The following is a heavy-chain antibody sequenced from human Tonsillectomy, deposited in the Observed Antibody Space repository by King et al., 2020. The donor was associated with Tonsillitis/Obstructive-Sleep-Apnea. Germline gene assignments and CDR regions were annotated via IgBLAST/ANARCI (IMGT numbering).Heavy chain of an antibody. CDR1: GDSVSSNSAA. Sequence: VQLQQSGPGLVKPSRTLSLTCAISGDSVSSNSAAWNWIRQSPSRGLEWLGRTYFRSKWYNDYAVSVKSRITNNPDTSKNQFSLQLNSVTPEDTAVYYCARVRVYDYRDYYSYGMDVWGQGTTVTVSS. CDR3: ARVRVYDYRDYYSYGMDV. D-gene: IGHD4-11*01. J-gene: IGHJ6*02. V-gene: IGHV6-1*01. CDR2: TYFRSKWYN.